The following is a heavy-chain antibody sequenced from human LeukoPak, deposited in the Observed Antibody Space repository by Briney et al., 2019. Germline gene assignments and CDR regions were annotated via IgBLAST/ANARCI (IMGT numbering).Heavy chain of an antibody. CDR2: INPSGGST. D-gene: IGHD2-15*01. V-gene: IGHV1-46*01. CDR1: GYTFTSYY. Sequence: ASVTVSCKASGYTFTSYYMHWVRQAPGQGLEWMGIINPSGGSTSYAQKFQGRVTMTRDTSTSTVYMELSSLRSEDTAVYYCAREGYCSGGSGYYFDYWGQGTLVTVSS. CDR3: AREGYCSGGSGYYFDY. J-gene: IGHJ4*02.